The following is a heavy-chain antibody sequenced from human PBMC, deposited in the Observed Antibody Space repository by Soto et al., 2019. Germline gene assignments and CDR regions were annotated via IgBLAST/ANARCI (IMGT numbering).Heavy chain of an antibody. CDR3: ARDLGYSGYDPHGGNYYYGMDV. D-gene: IGHD5-12*01. J-gene: IGHJ6*02. CDR2: IIPIFGTA. CDR1: GGTFSSYA. V-gene: IGHV1-69*01. Sequence: QVQLVQSGAEVKKPGSSVKVSCKASGGTFSSYAISWVRQAPGQGLEWMGGIIPIFGTANYAQKFQGRVTITADESTSTAYMELSSLRYEDTAVYYCARDLGYSGYDPHGGNYYYGMDVWGQGTTVTVSS.